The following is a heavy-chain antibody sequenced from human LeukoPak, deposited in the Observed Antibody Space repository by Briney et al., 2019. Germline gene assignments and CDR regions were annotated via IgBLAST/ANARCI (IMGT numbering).Heavy chain of an antibody. CDR2: ISAYNGNT. Sequence: ASVTVSCKPSGYTLTSYGISWVRQAPGQGLEWVGWISAYNGNTKYAQKLQGRVTMTTDTSTSTAYMELRSLRSDDPAVYYCAGVGASTYYYGSGSYDYFDYWGQGTLVTVSS. V-gene: IGHV1-18*01. J-gene: IGHJ4*02. CDR3: AGVGASTYYYGSGSYDYFDY. CDR1: GYTLTSYG. D-gene: IGHD3-10*01.